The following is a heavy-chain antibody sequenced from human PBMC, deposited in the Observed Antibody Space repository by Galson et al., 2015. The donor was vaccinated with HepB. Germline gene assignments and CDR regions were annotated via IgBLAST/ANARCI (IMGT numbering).Heavy chain of an antibody. CDR1: GFTFSSYA. CDR3: ASQKGPPYYYYGMDV. CDR2: ISGSGGST. V-gene: IGHV3-23*01. J-gene: IGHJ6*02. Sequence: SLRLSCAASGFTFSSYAMSWVRQAPGKGLEWVSAISGSGGSTYYADSVKGRFTISRDNSKNTLYLQMNSLRAEDTAVYYCASQKGPPYYYYGMDVWGQGTTVTVSS.